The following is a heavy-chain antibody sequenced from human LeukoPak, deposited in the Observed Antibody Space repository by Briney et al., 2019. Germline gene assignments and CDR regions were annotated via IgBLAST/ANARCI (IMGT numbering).Heavy chain of an antibody. V-gene: IGHV3-66*01. CDR2: IYSGGST. Sequence: GGSLRLSCAASGFTVSSNYMSWVRQAPGKGLEWVSVIYSGGSTYYADSVKGRFTISRDNSKNTLYLQMNSLRAEDTAVYYCARSIVGATREGYFDYWGQGTLVTVSS. D-gene: IGHD1-26*01. J-gene: IGHJ4*02. CDR1: GFTVSSNY. CDR3: ARSIVGATREGYFDY.